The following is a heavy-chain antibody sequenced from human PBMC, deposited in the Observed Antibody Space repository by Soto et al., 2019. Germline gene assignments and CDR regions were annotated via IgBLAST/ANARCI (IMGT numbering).Heavy chain of an antibody. V-gene: IGHV4-59*08. CDR1: GGSISSYY. D-gene: IGHD2-2*01. Sequence: QVQLQESGPGLVKPSETLSLTCTVSGGSISSYYWSWIRQPPGKGLEWIGYIYYSGSTNYNPSLKLRVPISVAXXXPXFSLKLSSVTAADTAVYYCARHVPYCSDTSHCAYGMDVWGQGTTVTVSS. J-gene: IGHJ6*02. CDR2: IYYSGST. CDR3: ARHVPYCSDTSHCAYGMDV.